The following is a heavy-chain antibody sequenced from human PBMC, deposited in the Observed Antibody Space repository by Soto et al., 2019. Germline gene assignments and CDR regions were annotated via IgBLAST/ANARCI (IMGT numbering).Heavy chain of an antibody. CDR3: ATGGYYDSSGYYTLGMDV. D-gene: IGHD3-22*01. J-gene: IGHJ6*02. CDR2: TYYRSKWYN. Sequence: PSQTLSLTCAISGDSVSSNSAARNWIRQSPSRGLEWLGRTYYRSKWYNDYAVSVKSRITINPDTSKNQFSLQLNSVTPEDTAVYYCATGGYYDSSGYYTLGMDVRGQGTTVTVSS. V-gene: IGHV6-1*01. CDR1: GDSVSSNSAA.